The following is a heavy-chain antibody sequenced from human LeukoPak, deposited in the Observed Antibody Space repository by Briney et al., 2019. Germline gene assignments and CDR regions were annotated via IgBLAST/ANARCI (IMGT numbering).Heavy chain of an antibody. CDR3: ERSYGDYAPFQH. CDR2: IYSGGST. CDR1: GFTVSSNY. Sequence: PGGSLRLSCAASGFTVSSNYMSWVRQAPGKGLEWVSVIYSGGSTYYADSVKGRFTISRDNSKNTLYLQMNSLRAEDTAVYYCERSYGDYAPFQHWGQGTLVTVSS. J-gene: IGHJ1*01. V-gene: IGHV3-53*01. D-gene: IGHD4-17*01.